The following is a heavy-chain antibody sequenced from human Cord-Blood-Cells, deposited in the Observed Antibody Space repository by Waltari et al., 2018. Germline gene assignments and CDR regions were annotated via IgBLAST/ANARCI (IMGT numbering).Heavy chain of an antibody. CDR1: GGTFSSYA. J-gene: IGHJ6*02. D-gene: IGHD4-17*01. V-gene: IGHV1-69*06. CDR2: IIPIFGTA. Sequence: QVQLVQSGAEVKKPGSSVKVSCKASGGTFSSYAISWVRQAPGQGLEWMGGIIPIFGTANYAQKFQGRGTITADKSTSTAYMELSSLRAEDTAVYYCAREIVGDYAEETYYYYGMDVWGQGTTVTVSS. CDR3: AREIVGDYAEETYYYYGMDV.